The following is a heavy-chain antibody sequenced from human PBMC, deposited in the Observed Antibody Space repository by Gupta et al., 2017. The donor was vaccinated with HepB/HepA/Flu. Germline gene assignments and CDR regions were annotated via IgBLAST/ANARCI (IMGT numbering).Heavy chain of an antibody. CDR1: GFTFSSYG. J-gene: IGHJ6*02. V-gene: IGHV3-33*01. CDR3: ARDNWLAVTTPEDYYYYGMDV. Sequence: QVQLVESGGGVVQPGRSLRLSCAASGFTFSSYGMHWVRQAPGKGLEWVAVIWYDGSNKYYADSVKGRFTISRDNSKNTLYLQMNSLRAEDTAVYYCARDNWLAVTTPEDYYYYGMDVWGQGTTVTVSS. CDR2: IWYDGSNK. D-gene: IGHD4-17*01.